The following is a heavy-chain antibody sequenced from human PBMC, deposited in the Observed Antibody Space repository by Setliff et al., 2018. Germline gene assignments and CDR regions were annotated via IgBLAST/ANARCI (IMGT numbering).Heavy chain of an antibody. D-gene: IGHD1-1*01. Sequence: SETLSLPCTVSVASLSSGTYYWGWIRPPPGKGLEWIGRIYYRGDTYYNASLKGRLTISVDTAQNQFSLRLTSVTAADTAVYYCARTGTYRYFDYWGQGALVTVSS. V-gene: IGHV4-39*01. CDR2: IYYRGDT. CDR1: VASLSSGTYY. CDR3: ARTGTYRYFDY. J-gene: IGHJ4*02.